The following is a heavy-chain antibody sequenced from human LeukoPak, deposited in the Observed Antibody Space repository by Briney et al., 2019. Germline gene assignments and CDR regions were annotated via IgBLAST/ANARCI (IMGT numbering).Heavy chain of an antibody. CDR3: ARMTHVSDSGGSYFAAYFQE. Sequence: SETLSLTCAVSGGSVRNGGYSWTWIRQSAGKGLEWIGIIYQTGSTYYSPSLKSRVNISADGSKNHFSLKLTSMTAADTAVYYCARMTHVSDSGGSYFAAYFQEWGQGIQVIVSP. D-gene: IGHD2-15*01. J-gene: IGHJ1*01. CDR2: IYQTGST. CDR1: GGSVRNGGYS. V-gene: IGHV4-30-2*06.